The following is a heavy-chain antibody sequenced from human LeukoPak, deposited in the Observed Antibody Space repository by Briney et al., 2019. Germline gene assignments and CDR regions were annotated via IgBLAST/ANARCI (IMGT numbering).Heavy chain of an antibody. V-gene: IGHV1-69*01. CDR3: ARDTTYYYRSGTYSNDAFDI. CDR2: IIPSFGPP. Sequence: SVKVSCKTSGGTFSSYAISWVRQAPGQGLEWMGGIIPSFGPPNYAQQFQGRVTITADESTSTAYMELSSLRPEDTAVYYCARDTTYYYRSGTYSNDAFDIWGQGTMVTVSS. D-gene: IGHD3-10*01. J-gene: IGHJ3*02. CDR1: GGTFSSYA.